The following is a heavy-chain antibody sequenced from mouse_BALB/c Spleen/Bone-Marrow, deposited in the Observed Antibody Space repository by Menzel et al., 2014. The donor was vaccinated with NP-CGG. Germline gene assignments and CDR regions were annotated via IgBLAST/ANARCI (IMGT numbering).Heavy chain of an antibody. CDR2: IDPSDSET. J-gene: IGHJ2*01. CDR1: GYTFTSYW. CDR3: ARWGAYFDY. Sequence: VQLQQSGAELVRPETPVKLSCKASGYTFTSYWMNWVKQRPGRGLEWIGRIDPSDSETHYNQKFKDKATLTVDKSSSTAYIQLSSLTSEDSAVYYCARWGAYFDYWGQGTTLTVSS. V-gene: IGHV1-61*01.